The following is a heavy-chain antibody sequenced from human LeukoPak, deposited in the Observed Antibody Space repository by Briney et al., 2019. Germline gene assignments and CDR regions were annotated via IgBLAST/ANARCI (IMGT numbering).Heavy chain of an antibody. D-gene: IGHD1-26*01. CDR3: ARGRGVYSGSS. V-gene: IGHV1-69*04. Sequence: SVKVSCKASGGTFSSYAISWVRQAPGQGLEWMGRIIPILGIANYAQKFQGRVTITADKSTSTAYMELSSLRSEDTAVYYCARGRGVYSGSSWGQGTLVTVSS. CDR2: IIPILGIA. CDR1: GGTFSSYA. J-gene: IGHJ4*02.